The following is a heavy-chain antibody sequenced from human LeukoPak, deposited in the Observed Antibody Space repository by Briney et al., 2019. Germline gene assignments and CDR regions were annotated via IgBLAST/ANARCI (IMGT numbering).Heavy chain of an antibody. V-gene: IGHV4-61*01. Sequence: SETLSLTCTVSGDSVSSISYYWTWIRQSPGKGLERIGHIYQNGRTNHLPSLATRVTMSLDTSKNQFSLKLNSVTAADTAVYSCAKVSNGWPYFFYSWGQGVQVTVSS. CDR2: IYQNGRT. CDR3: AKVSNGWPYFFYS. CDR1: GDSVSSISYY. D-gene: IGHD6-19*01. J-gene: IGHJ4*02.